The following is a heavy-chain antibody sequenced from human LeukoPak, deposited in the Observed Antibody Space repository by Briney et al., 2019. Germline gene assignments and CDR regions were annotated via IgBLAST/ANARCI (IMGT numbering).Heavy chain of an antibody. CDR3: AELGITMIGGV. Sequence: GGSLRLSCAASGFTFSSYGMSWVRQAPGKGLEWVSAISGSGGSTYYADSVKGRFTISRDNAKNTLYLQMDSLRAEDTAVYYCAELGITMIGGVWGKGTTVTISS. D-gene: IGHD3-10*02. CDR2: ISGSGGST. V-gene: IGHV3-23*01. J-gene: IGHJ6*04. CDR1: GFTFSSYG.